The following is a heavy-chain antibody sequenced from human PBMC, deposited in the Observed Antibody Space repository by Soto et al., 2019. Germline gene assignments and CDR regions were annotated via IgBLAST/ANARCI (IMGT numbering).Heavy chain of an antibody. CDR2: IIPIFGTA. V-gene: IGHV1-69*01. CDR1: GGTFSSYA. Sequence: QVQLVQSGAEVKKPGSSVKVSCKASGGTFSSYAISWVRQAPGQGLEWMGGIIPIFGTANYAQKFQGRVTITADDSTSTAYMELSSLGSEGGAVYYCAEHNVDIVATDARKKYYSYGMDVWGQGTTVTVSS. D-gene: IGHD5-12*01. CDR3: AEHNVDIVATDARKKYYSYGMDV. J-gene: IGHJ6*02.